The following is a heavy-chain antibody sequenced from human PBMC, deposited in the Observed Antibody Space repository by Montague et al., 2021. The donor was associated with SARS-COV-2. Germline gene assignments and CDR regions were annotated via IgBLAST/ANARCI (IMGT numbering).Heavy chain of an antibody. D-gene: IGHD2-15*01. Sequence: SETLSLTCSVSGDPISGFYWNWIRQPPGKGLEWIGRIYDNGGTDXNPSLESRVTMSVDTSKNQFSLKVTSVTAADTAMYYCARGVVAAPTVVDSWGRGTLVTVSS. V-gene: IGHV4-4*07. J-gene: IGHJ5*02. CDR2: IYDNGGT. CDR1: GDPISGFY. CDR3: ARGVVAAPTVVDS.